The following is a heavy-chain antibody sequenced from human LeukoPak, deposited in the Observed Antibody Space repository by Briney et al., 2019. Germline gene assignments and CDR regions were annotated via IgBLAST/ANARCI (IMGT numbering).Heavy chain of an antibody. D-gene: IGHD6-13*01. Sequence: SETLSLTCTVSGRSISSGNYYWSWIRQPAGKGLEWIGRIYTSGSTTYNPSLKSRVTISVDTSKNQFSLKLSSVTAADTAVYYCASEGWAAAGTGYYDYWGQGTLVTVSS. CDR1: GRSISSGNYY. CDR2: IYTSGST. V-gene: IGHV4-61*02. J-gene: IGHJ4*02. CDR3: ASEGWAAAGTGYYDY.